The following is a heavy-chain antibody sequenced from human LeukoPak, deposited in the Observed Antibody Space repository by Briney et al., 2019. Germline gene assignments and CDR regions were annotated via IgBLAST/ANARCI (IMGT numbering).Heavy chain of an antibody. V-gene: IGHV3-21*01. J-gene: IGHJ3*02. CDR2: ISSSSSYI. D-gene: IGHD2-21*02. CDR3: ARGGDRDAFDI. CDR1: GFTFSSYS. Sequence: GGSLRLSCAASGFTFSSYSMNWVRQAPGKGLEWVSSISSSSSYIYYADSVKGRFTISRDNAKNSLYLQMNSLRGEDTAVYYCARGGDRDAFDIWGQGTMVTVSS.